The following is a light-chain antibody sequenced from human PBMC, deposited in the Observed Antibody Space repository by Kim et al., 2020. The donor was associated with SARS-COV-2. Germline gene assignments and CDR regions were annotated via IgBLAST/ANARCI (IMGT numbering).Light chain of an antibody. Sequence: VSPGDEATLSCRASQSIRTNLAWYQQRPGQAPRLLIHGASTRATGVPARFSGSGSGIDFILSIAYVQSDDVAIYYCQQYDDWPRTFGQGTKVDIK. CDR1: QSIRTN. CDR3: QQYDDWPRT. J-gene: IGKJ1*01. V-gene: IGKV3-15*01. CDR2: GAS.